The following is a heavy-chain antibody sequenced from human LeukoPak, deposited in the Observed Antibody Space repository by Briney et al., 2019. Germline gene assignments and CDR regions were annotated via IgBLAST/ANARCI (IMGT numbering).Heavy chain of an antibody. J-gene: IGHJ4*02. Sequence: GGSLRLSCAASGFTFSSYSMNWVRQAPGKGLDWVSYISSSSSTIYYADSVKGRFTISRDNAKNSLYLQMNSLRDEDTAVYYCASKYYYGSGTFDYWCQGPLVPVSS. CDR1: GFTFSSYS. CDR2: ISSSSSTI. D-gene: IGHD3-10*01. CDR3: ASKYYYGSGTFDY. V-gene: IGHV3-48*02.